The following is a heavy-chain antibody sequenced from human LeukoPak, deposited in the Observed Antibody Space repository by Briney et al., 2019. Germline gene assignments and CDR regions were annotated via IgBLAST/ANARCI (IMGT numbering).Heavy chain of an antibody. CDR2: IYYSGTT. J-gene: IGHJ5*02. Sequence: PSETLSLTCTVSGDFISGSSYYWGWIRQPPGKGLEWIGSIYYSGTTYYNPSLKSRVTISVDTSKNQFSLRLSSVTAADTAVYYCARALGRLSWFDPWGQGTLVTVSS. D-gene: IGHD7-27*01. V-gene: IGHV4-39*01. CDR1: GDFISGSSYY. CDR3: ARALGRLSWFDP.